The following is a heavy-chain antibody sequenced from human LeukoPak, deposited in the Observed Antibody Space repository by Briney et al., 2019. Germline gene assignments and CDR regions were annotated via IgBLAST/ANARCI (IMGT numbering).Heavy chain of an antibody. CDR3: VRDRLHTYSSGWSDAFDI. D-gene: IGHD6-19*01. CDR2: IDYSGST. V-gene: IGHV4-59*01. CDR1: GGSISSYY. J-gene: IGHJ3*02. Sequence: PSQTLSLTCTVSGGSISSYYWSWIRQPPGKGLEWIGYIDYSGSTNYNPSLKSRVSISVDTSQNQFSLKLSSVIVEDTAVYYCVRDRLHTYSSGWSDAFDIWGQGTMVTVSS.